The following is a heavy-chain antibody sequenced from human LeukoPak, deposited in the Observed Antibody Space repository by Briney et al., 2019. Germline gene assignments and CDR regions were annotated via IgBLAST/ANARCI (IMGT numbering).Heavy chain of an antibody. CDR3: ARVRGDALDI. J-gene: IGHJ3*02. CDR2: IYYSGST. V-gene: IGHV4-31*03. Sequence: SETLSLTCTVSGGSISSGGYYWSWIRQHPGKGLEWTGYIYYSGSTYYNPSLKSRVTISVDTSKNQFSLKLSSVTAADTAVYYCARVRGDALDIWGQGTMVTVSS. CDR1: GGSISSGGYY.